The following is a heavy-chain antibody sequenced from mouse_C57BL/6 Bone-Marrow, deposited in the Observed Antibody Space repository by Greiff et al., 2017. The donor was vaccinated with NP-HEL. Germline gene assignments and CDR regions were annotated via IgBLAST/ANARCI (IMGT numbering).Heavy chain of an antibody. CDR2: SYPGGGYT. D-gene: IGHD1-1*01. Sequence: QVQLQQSGAELVRPGTSVKMSCKASGYTFTNYWIGWAKQRPGHGLEWIGDSYPGGGYTNYNETFKGKATLTTDKSSSTAYMQCSSLTSEDSAIYYCARRYYGSSLDYWGQGTTLTVSS. V-gene: IGHV1-63*01. CDR1: GYTFTNYW. J-gene: IGHJ2*01. CDR3: ARRYYGSSLDY.